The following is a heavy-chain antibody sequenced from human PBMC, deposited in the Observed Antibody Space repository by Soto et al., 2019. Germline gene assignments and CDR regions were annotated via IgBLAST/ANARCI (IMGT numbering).Heavy chain of an antibody. V-gene: IGHV3-20*01. CDR3: ARSMELLGYCSGGSCYGFDY. CDR2: INWNGGST. CDR1: GFTFDDYG. D-gene: IGHD2-15*01. J-gene: IGHJ4*02. Sequence: GGSLRLSCAASGFTFDDYGMSWVRQAPGKGLEWVSGINWNGGSTGYADSVKGRFTISRDNAKNSLYLQMNSLRAEDTALYHCARSMELLGYCSGGSCYGFDYWGQGTLVTVSS.